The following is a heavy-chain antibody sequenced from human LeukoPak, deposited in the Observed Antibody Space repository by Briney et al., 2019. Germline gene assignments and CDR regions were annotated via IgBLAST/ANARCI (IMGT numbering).Heavy chain of an antibody. CDR3: ARENIVVVVAAEENWFDP. Sequence: ASVKVSCKASGYTFTGYYMHWVRQAPGQGLEWMGWINPNSGGTNYAQKFQGRVTMTGDTSISTAYMELSRLRSDDTAVYYCARENIVVVVAAEENWFDPWGQGTLVTVSS. D-gene: IGHD2-15*01. V-gene: IGHV1-2*02. CDR1: GYTFTGYY. J-gene: IGHJ5*02. CDR2: INPNSGGT.